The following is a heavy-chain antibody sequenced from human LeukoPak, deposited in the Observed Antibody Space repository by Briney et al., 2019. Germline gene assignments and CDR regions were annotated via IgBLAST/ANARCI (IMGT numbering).Heavy chain of an antibody. CDR3: ARGWGYFDY. CDR2: IYYSGYT. J-gene: IGHJ4*02. D-gene: IGHD1-26*01. CDR1: GGSISSYY. V-gene: IGHV4-59*01. Sequence: PSETLSLTCTVSGGSISSYYWTWIRQPPGKGLEWIGYIYYSGYTNYNPSLKSRVTISVDTSKNQFSLKLSSVTAADTAVYYCARGWGYFDYWGQGSLVTVSS.